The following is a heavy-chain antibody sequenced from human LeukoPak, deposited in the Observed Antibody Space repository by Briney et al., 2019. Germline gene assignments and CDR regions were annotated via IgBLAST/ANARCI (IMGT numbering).Heavy chain of an antibody. CDR2: INVCNGET. D-gene: IGHD5-18*01. J-gene: IGHJ4*02. CDR1: GYTFTRYA. V-gene: IGHV1-3*03. CDR3: ARGGYSLYDY. Sequence: ALVKVSGTASGYTFTRYAMHWVRQSAGQRGGWMGWINVCNGETKYPQAYQRRVTITRDTSTSPTYMELSSLRSEDMGVYYCARGGYSLYDYWGQGTLVTVSS.